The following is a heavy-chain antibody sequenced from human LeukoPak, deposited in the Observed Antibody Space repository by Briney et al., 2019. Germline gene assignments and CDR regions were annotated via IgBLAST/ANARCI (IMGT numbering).Heavy chain of an antibody. D-gene: IGHD1-20*01. CDR2: VYYSGST. J-gene: IGHJ4*02. Sequence: SETLSLTCTVSGGSISSYYGSWIRQPPGKGLEWIGCVYYSGSTNYNHSLKSRGTIAVDTSKNPFSLKLSSVTAADTAVYSCARSIIGARSKFDYWGQGTLVTVSS. V-gene: IGHV4-59*08. CDR1: GGSISSYY. CDR3: ARSIIGARSKFDY.